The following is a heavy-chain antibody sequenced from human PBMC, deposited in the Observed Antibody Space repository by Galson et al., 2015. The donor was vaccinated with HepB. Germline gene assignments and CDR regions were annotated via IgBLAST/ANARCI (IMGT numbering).Heavy chain of an antibody. CDR2: IIPILGIA. V-gene: IGHV1-69*10. CDR3: ARGGIAARGLAFDI. Sequence: SVKVSCKASGGTFSSYAISWVRQAPGQGLEWMGGIIPILGIANYAQKFQGRVTITADKSTSTAYMELSSLRSEDTAVYYCARGGIAARGLAFDIWGQGTMVTVSS. D-gene: IGHD6-6*01. J-gene: IGHJ3*02. CDR1: GGTFSSYA.